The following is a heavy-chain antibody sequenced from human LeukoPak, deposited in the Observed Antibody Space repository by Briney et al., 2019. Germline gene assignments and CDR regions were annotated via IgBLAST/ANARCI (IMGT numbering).Heavy chain of an antibody. CDR2: ISYDGNNI. D-gene: IGHD3-10*01. CDR1: GFTFSNYA. CDR3: ARVGYYSSGPFSYFDY. V-gene: IGHV3-30-3*01. Sequence: GRSLRLSCAASGFTFSNYAMHWVRQAPGKGLEWVAIISYDGNNIHYADSVKGRFTISRDSSENTLYLQMNSLRVEDTAVYYCARVGYYSSGPFSYFDYWGQGTLVTVSS. J-gene: IGHJ4*02.